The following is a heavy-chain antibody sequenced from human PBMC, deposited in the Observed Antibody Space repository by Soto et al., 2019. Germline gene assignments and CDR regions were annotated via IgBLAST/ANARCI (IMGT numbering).Heavy chain of an antibody. V-gene: IGHV3-30*18. J-gene: IGHJ4*02. CDR2: ISYDGSNK. CDR3: AKEAGYSSSWYDGY. D-gene: IGHD6-13*01. CDR1: GFTFSSYG. Sequence: GGSLRLSCAASGFTFSSYGMHWVRQAPGKGLEWVAVISYDGSNKYYADSVKGRFTISRDNSKNTLYLQMNSLRAEDTAVYYCAKEAGYSSSWYDGYWGQGT.